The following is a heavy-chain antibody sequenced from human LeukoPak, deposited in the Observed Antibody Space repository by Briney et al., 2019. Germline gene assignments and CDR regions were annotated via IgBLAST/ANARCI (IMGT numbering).Heavy chain of an antibody. J-gene: IGHJ6*03. Sequence: SETLSLTCTVSDDSITMYYWTWIRQPPGKGLEWIGYVDHTGSTKFNPSLNGRVSISRDTSKNLFSLRLRSVTAADTAVYFCARGRVSSSTWYSTYYYYFYMDVWGKATTVTVSS. CDR3: ARGRVSSSTWYSTYYYYFYMDV. CDR1: DDSITMYY. CDR2: VDHTGST. D-gene: IGHD4-11*01. V-gene: IGHV4-59*01.